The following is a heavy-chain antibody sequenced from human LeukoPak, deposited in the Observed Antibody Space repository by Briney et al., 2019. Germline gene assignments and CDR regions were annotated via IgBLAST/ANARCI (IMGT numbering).Heavy chain of an antibody. CDR2: ISSSSSYI. Sequence: GGSLRLSCAASGFTFSSYSMNWVRQAPGKGLEWGSSISSSSSYIYYADSGQGRFTISRDKAKNSLYLQMNSLRAEDTAVYYCARDAPPSWGQLWLNWFDPWGQGTLVTVSS. V-gene: IGHV3-21*01. J-gene: IGHJ5*02. CDR3: ARDAPPSWGQLWLNWFDP. CDR1: GFTFSSYS. D-gene: IGHD5-18*01.